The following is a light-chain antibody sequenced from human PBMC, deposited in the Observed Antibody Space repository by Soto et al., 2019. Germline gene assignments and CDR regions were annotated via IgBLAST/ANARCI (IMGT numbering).Light chain of an antibody. CDR1: QSISSW. Sequence: DIQMTQSPSTLSASVGDRVTITCRASQSISSWVAWYQQRPGRAPEVLIYDASSLESGVPSRFSGSGSGTEFTLTISSLQSDDFATYYCQQYNRYPVTFGGGTKVEIK. V-gene: IGKV1-5*01. CDR3: QQYNRYPVT. CDR2: DAS. J-gene: IGKJ4*01.